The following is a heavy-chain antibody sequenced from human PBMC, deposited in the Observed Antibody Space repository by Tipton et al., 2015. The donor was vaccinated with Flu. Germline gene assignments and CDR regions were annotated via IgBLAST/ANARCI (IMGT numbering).Heavy chain of an antibody. CDR3: AKDRVGATAPWDFDY. V-gene: IGHV3-23*01. CDR1: GFTFSSYA. CDR2: ISGSGGST. D-gene: IGHD1-26*01. J-gene: IGHJ4*02. Sequence: SLRLSCAASGFTFSSYAMSWVRQAPGKGLEWVSAISGSGGSTYYADSVKGRFTISRDNSKNTLYLQMNSLRAEDTAVYYCAKDRVGATAPWDFDYWGQGTLVTVSS.